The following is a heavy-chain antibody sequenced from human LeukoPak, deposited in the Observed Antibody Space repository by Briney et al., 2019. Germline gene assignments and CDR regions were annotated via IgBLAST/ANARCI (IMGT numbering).Heavy chain of an antibody. CDR2: ISSSSSYI. Sequence: GGSLRLSCAASGFTFSSYSMNWVRQAPGKGLEWVSSISSSSSYIYYADSVKGRFTISRDNAKNSLYLQMNSLRAEDTAVYYCATTQFSSSWPNWFDPWGQGTLVTVSS. CDR3: ATTQFSSSWPNWFDP. CDR1: GFTFSSYS. J-gene: IGHJ5*02. V-gene: IGHV3-21*01. D-gene: IGHD6-13*01.